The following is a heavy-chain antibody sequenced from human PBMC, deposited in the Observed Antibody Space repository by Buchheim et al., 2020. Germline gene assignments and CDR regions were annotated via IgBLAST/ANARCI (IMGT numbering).Heavy chain of an antibody. V-gene: IGHV4-4*02. CDR3: VRNGWYSIDY. D-gene: IGHD6-19*01. J-gene: IGHJ4*02. CDR1: GDSVSNDNW. Sequence: QVQMQESGPGLVKPSGTLSLTCTVSGDSVSNDNWWSWVRQSPEKGLEWIGEIYHTGDTNYNPSLKSRITIFVDKSKNQISLNLNSVTAADTAVYFCVRNGWYSIDYWGQGTL. CDR2: IYHTGDT.